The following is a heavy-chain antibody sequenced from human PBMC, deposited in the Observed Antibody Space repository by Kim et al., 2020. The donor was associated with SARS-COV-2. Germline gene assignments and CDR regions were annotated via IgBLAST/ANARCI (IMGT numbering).Heavy chain of an antibody. CDR2: I. D-gene: IGHD1-26*01. CDR3: VRGRIGSAFDM. Sequence: IYNAYSEEGRFTISRHNAKNSLFLKMNSLRAEDTPIYYCVRGRIGSAFDMWGQGTMVTVSS. J-gene: IGHJ3*02. V-gene: IGHV3-48*01.